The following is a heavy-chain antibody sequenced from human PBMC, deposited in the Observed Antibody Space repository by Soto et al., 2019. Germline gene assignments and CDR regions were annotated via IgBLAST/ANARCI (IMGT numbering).Heavy chain of an antibody. J-gene: IGHJ5*02. V-gene: IGHV3-53*01. D-gene: IGHD3-3*01. Sequence: GGSLRLSCVASGFTVSSNYMSWVRQAPGKGLEWVSIIYSGGSTYYADSVKGRFTISRDNSKNTLYLQMNSLRVEDTAVYYCARIGRLRWFDPWGQGTQVTVSS. CDR1: GFTVSSNY. CDR2: IYSGGST. CDR3: ARIGRLRWFDP.